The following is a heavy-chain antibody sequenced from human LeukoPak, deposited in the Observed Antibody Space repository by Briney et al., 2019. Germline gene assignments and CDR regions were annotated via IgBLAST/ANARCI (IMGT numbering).Heavy chain of an antibody. CDR1: GFTFSSYW. D-gene: IGHD2-2*01. CDR3: AREQGSAMLI. J-gene: IGHJ4*02. Sequence: GGSLRLSCAASGFTFSSYWMSWVRQAPGKGLEGVANIKQDGSEKYYVNTVKGGFTISRDNPNNSLYLQMNSLRAEDTAVYYCAREQGSAMLIWGQGTLVTVSS. V-gene: IGHV3-7*01. CDR2: IKQDGSEK.